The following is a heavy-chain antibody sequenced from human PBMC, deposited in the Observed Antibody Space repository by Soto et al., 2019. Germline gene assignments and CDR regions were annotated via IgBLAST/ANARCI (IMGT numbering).Heavy chain of an antibody. J-gene: IGHJ4*02. D-gene: IGHD2-15*01. Sequence: SETLSLTCTVSGGSISSYYWSWIRQPPGKGLEWIGYIYYSGSTNYNPSLKSRVTISVDTSKNQFSLKLSSVTAADTAVYYCARAGPAGRFDYWGQGTLVTVSS. CDR1: GGSISSYY. V-gene: IGHV4-59*01. CDR2: IYYSGST. CDR3: ARAGPAGRFDY.